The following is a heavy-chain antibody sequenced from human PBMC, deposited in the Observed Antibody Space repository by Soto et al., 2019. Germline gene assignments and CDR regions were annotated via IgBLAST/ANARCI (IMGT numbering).Heavy chain of an antibody. D-gene: IGHD3-3*01. CDR2: IYWNDDK. V-gene: IGHV2-5*01. CDR3: AHRRITLSGVVMGFDP. Sequence: QITLKESGPTLVKPTQTLTLTSTFSGFSLSTSGVGVGWIRQPPGKALEWLALIYWNDDKRYIPSLKSRLTITKDTSKNMVVLTMTNMDPVDTATYYCAHRRITLSGVVMGFDPWRQGTLITVSS. CDR1: GFSLSTSGVG. J-gene: IGHJ5*02.